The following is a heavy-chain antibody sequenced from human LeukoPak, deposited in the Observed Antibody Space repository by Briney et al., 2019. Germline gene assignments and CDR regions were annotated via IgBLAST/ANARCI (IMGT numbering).Heavy chain of an antibody. CDR2: ISGSGGST. V-gene: IGHV3-23*01. Sequence: GGSLRLSCAASGFTFDDYGMSWVRQAPGKGLEWVSAISGSGGSTYYADSVKGRFTISRDNSKNTLYLQMNSLRAEDTAVYYCAKTRGSGPFDYWGQGTLVTVSS. D-gene: IGHD3-10*01. CDR1: GFTFDDYG. J-gene: IGHJ4*02. CDR3: AKTRGSGPFDY.